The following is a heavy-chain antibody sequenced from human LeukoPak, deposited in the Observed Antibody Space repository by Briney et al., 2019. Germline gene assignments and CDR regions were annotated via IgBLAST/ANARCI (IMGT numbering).Heavy chain of an antibody. CDR2: ISSSGRSI. V-gene: IGHV3-21*05. CDR1: GFTFSSYS. J-gene: IGHJ4*02. Sequence: GGSLRLSCAASGFTFSSYSMNWVRQAPGKGLEWVSYISSSGRSIYYADSVKGRFTISRDNAKNSLYLQMNSLRAEDTGVYYCARRIAVADNYFDYWDQGTLVTVSS. CDR3: ARRIAVADNYFDY. D-gene: IGHD6-19*01.